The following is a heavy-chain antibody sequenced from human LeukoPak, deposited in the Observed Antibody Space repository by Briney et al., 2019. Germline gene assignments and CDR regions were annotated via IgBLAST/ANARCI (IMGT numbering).Heavy chain of an antibody. V-gene: IGHV4-59*08. CDR3: ARLRLRFQKRSGAPTSYEAFDV. CDR2: ISPSANT. D-gene: IGHD3-3*01. CDR1: GGSIGAYH. Sequence: SETLSLTCTVSGGSIGAYHWIWIRQPPGKGLEYIGYISPSANTDYNPSLKSRVTISLDTSMNQFSLRLTSVTDADTAKYHCARLRLRFQKRSGAPTSYEAFDVWGQGTVVTVSS. J-gene: IGHJ3*01.